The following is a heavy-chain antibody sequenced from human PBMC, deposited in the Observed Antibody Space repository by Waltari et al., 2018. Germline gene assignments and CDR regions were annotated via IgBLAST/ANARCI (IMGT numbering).Heavy chain of an antibody. CDR2: DSYSGTT. Sequence: QLQLQESGPRLVRPSETLSLICRVSGVSITSNRHYWAWIRQSPGQGLEWIGTDSYSGTTHLSPSLKSRVSVSIDTSKNQVSLILGSVTAADMAVYYCATYIGASVGTAAFDVWGQGTMVTVSS. CDR1: GVSITSNRHY. V-gene: IGHV4-39*01. J-gene: IGHJ3*01. D-gene: IGHD5-12*01. CDR3: ATYIGASVGTAAFDV.